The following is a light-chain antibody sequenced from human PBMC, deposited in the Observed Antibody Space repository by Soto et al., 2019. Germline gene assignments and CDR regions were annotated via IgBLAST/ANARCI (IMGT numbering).Light chain of an antibody. CDR1: SSDVGGYNY. V-gene: IGLV2-11*01. Sequence: QSVLTQPRSVSGSPGQSVTISCTGTSSDVGGYNYVSWYQQHPGKAPKLMIYDVSKRPSGVSYRFSGSKSGNTASLTISGLQAEDEADYYCTSYTITSPYVFGTGTKVTVL. CDR2: DVS. CDR3: TSYTITSPYV. J-gene: IGLJ1*01.